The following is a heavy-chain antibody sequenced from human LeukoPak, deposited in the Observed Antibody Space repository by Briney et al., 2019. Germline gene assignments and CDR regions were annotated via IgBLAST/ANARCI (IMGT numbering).Heavy chain of an antibody. D-gene: IGHD3-9*01. CDR3: ARAGVYDILTGYYRDY. J-gene: IGHJ4*02. CDR2: MNPNSGNT. Sequence: ASVKVSCKASGYTFTSYDINWVRQATGQGQEWMGWMNPNSGNTGYAQKFQGRVTMTRNTSISTAYMELSSLRSEDTAVYYCARAGVYDILTGYYRDYWGQGTLATVSS. V-gene: IGHV1-8*01. CDR1: GYTFTSYD.